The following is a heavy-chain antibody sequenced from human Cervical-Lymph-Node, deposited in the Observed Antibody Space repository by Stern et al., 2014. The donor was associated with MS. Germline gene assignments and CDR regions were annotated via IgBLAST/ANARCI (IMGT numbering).Heavy chain of an antibody. CDR3: ARETGLDWFDP. J-gene: IGHJ5*02. D-gene: IGHD6-19*01. Sequence: QDQLVQSGAEVKKPGSSVKVSCKASGGTFRTNAITWVRQAPGQGLEWMGRIIPTLGITNYAQKFQGRVTINADKSTSTVYMELSSLRSEDTAVYYCARETGLDWFDPWGQGTLVTVSS. CDR2: IIPTLGIT. CDR1: GGTFRTNA. V-gene: IGHV1-69*04.